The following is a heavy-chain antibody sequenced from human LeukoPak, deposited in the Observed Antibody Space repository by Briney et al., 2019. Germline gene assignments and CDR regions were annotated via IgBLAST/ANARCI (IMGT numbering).Heavy chain of an antibody. CDR3: ARDRASGYYYSFDY. CDR1: GFTFSTYG. V-gene: IGHV3-33*01. Sequence: GGSLRLSCAASGFTFSTYGVHWVRQAPGKGLEWVAVIWFDGSNKYYVDSVKGRFTISRDNSKNTLYLQMNSLRAEDTAVYFCARDRASGYYYSFDYWGQGTLVTVSS. J-gene: IGHJ4*02. D-gene: IGHD3-22*01. CDR2: IWFDGSNK.